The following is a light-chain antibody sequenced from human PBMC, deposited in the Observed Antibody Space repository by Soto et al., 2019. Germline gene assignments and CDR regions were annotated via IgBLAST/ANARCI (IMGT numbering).Light chain of an antibody. CDR1: QSIGTW. CDR2: DAY. V-gene: IGKV1-5*01. Sequence: DIQMPQSPSTLSASVGDRVTITCRASQSIGTWLAWYQQRPGKAPKLLIYDAYTLEGGVPSRFSGSGSGTELTLTISSRQPDDLATYYGQQYNSYPLTFGGGTKVDIK. J-gene: IGKJ4*02. CDR3: QQYNSYPLT.